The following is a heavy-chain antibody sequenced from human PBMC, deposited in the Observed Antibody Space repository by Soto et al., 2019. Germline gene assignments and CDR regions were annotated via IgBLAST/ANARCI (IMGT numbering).Heavy chain of an antibody. V-gene: IGHV4-4*07. D-gene: IGHD5-12*01. CDR2: IHSSGTF. J-gene: IGHJ6*02. CDR1: GASISNAY. CDR3: ARDNIVSKGYGMDV. Sequence: QVQLQESGPGLVKPSETLSLTCTVSGASISNAYWSWIRQAAGKRLEWIGRIHSSGTFNYNPSLKSRVSISRDTSKNHISLKLSAVTAADTAVYYCARDNIVSKGYGMDVWGQGTTVTVSS.